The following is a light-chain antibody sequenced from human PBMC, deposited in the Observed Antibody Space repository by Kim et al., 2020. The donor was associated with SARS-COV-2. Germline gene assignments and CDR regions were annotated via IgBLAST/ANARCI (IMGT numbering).Light chain of an antibody. J-gene: IGLJ3*02. Sequence: GQAVSLSCTGTSSDIGGFSFVAWYQQHPGKAPKLTIYEVTKRPLGVPARFSASKSGNTATLIVSDLQPDDEADYYCNSYAGNNNFVFGGGTQLTVL. CDR1: SSDIGGFSF. V-gene: IGLV2-8*01. CDR2: EVT. CDR3: NSYAGNNNFV.